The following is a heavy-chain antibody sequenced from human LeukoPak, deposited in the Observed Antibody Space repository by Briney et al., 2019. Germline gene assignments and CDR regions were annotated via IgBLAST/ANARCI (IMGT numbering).Heavy chain of an antibody. D-gene: IGHD3-22*01. CDR3: ARADENYYDSNGGYFDY. Sequence: GSLRLSCAASGFTFDDYGMSWVRQAPGKGLEWVSGINWNGGSTGYADSVKGRFTISKDNAKNSLYLQMNSLRAEDTALYYCARADENYYDSNGGYFDYWGQGTLVTVSS. CDR2: INWNGGST. J-gene: IGHJ4*02. CDR1: GFTFDDYG. V-gene: IGHV3-20*04.